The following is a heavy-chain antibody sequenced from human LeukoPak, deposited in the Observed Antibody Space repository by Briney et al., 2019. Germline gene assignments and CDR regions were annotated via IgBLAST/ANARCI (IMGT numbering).Heavy chain of an antibody. V-gene: IGHV1-18*01. CDR3: ARVPTMVRGVPYYYYMDV. CDR1: GYTFTSYG. CDR2: ISAYNGNT. J-gene: IGHJ6*03. D-gene: IGHD3-10*01. Sequence: GASVKVSCKASGYTFTSYGISWVRQAPGQGLEWMGWISAYNGNTNYAQKLQGRVTMTTDTSTSTAYMELRSLRSDDTAVYYCARVPTMVRGVPYYYYMDVWGKGTTVTVSS.